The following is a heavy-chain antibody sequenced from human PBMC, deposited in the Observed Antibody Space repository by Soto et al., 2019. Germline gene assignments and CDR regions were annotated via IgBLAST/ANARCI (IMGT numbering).Heavy chain of an antibody. V-gene: IGHV3-53*01. J-gene: IGHJ6*02. CDR1: GFTVSSNY. Sequence: GGSLRLSCAASGFTVSSNYMSWVRQAPGKGLEWVSVIYSGGSTYYADSVKGRFTISRDNSKNTLYLQMNSLRAEDTAVYYCARDLNNVAAAGTEYYYYGMDVWGQGTTVTVSS. D-gene: IGHD6-13*01. CDR2: IYSGGST. CDR3: ARDLNNVAAAGTEYYYYGMDV.